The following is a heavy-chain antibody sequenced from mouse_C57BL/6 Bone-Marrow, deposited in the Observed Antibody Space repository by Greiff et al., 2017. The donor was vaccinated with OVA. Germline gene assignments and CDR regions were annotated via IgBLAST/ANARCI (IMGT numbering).Heavy chain of an antibody. J-gene: IGHJ1*03. CDR3: ARDGDYYGSSPYWYFDV. V-gene: IGHV7-1*01. CDR2: SRNKANDYTT. D-gene: IGHD1-1*01. Sequence: EVKVVESGGGLVQSGRSLRLSCATSGFTFSDFYMEWVRQAPGKGLEWIAASRNKANDYTTEYSASVKGRFIVSRDTSQSILYLQMNALRAEDTAMYYCARDGDYYGSSPYWYFDVWGTGTTVTVSS. CDR1: GFTFSDFY.